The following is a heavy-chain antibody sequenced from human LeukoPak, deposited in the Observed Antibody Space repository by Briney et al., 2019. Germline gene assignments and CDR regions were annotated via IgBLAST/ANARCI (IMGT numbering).Heavy chain of an antibody. CDR1: GYTFNNYG. J-gene: IGHJ4*02. CDR2: ISAYNDNT. Sequence: ASVKVSCKASGYTFNNYGISWVRQAPGQGLEWMGWISAYNDNTKYAQTVQGRVTMTTDTSTGTAYMELRSLRSDDTAVYYCARDRHSYGLVLFDFWGQGTLATVSS. V-gene: IGHV1-18*01. CDR3: ARDRHSYGLVLFDF. D-gene: IGHD5-18*01.